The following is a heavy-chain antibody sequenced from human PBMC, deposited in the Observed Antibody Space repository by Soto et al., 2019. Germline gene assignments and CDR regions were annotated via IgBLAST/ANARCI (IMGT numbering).Heavy chain of an antibody. CDR3: AKGSTAMAYFDY. CDR2: ISYDGSNK. Sequence: GGSLRLSCAASGFTFSSYGMHWVRQAPGKGLEWVAVISYDGSNKYYADSVKGRFTISRDNSKNTLYLQMNSLRAEDTAVYYCAKGSTAMAYFDYWGQGTLVTVSS. V-gene: IGHV3-30*18. D-gene: IGHD5-18*01. CDR1: GFTFSSYG. J-gene: IGHJ4*02.